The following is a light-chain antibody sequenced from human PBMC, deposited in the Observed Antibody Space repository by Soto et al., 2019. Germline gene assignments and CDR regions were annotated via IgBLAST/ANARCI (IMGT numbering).Light chain of an antibody. CDR2: AAS. Sequence: IVLTKSSGTLSLSPGETGTLSCRASQTGDSRYLAWYKQKRGQAPRLLIYAASSRATAVPDRFSGSESGTDFTLTIRRLEPEDFAVYYCQQYASTVWTFGQWTKVDI. J-gene: IGKJ1*01. CDR3: QQYASTVWT. V-gene: IGKV3-20*01. CDR1: QTGDSRY.